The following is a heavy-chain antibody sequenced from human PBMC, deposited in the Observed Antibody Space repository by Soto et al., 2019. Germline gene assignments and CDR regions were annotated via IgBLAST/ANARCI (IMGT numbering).Heavy chain of an antibody. D-gene: IGHD2-2*01. V-gene: IGHV3-23*01. CDR2: LGGNGFTT. CDR1: GFTFGSYA. J-gene: IGHJ6*03. Sequence: EVQLLESGGGLVQPGGSLRLSCVVSGFTFGSYAMSWVRQAPEKGPEWVAVLGGNGFTTYFADSVKGRFTISGDNSKSTLFLQMNILRADDTGVYYCAKALRPSLNFFYYMDVWGRGTFVTVSS. CDR3: AKALRPSLNFFYYMDV.